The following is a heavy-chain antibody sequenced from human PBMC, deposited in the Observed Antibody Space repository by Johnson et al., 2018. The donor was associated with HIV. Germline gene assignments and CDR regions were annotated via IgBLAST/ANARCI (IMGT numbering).Heavy chain of an antibody. CDR1: GFSFSRFW. D-gene: IGHD5-24*01. CDR2: MKQDGSEK. CDR3: AREVDGFDI. Sequence: VRLVESGGVVVQPGGSLRLSCAASGFSFSRFWMSWVRQAPGKGLEWVANMKQDGSEKYYVDSVKGRFTISRDNAKNSLYLQMNSLRAEDTAVYYCAREVDGFDIRGQGTMVIVSS. J-gene: IGHJ3*02. V-gene: IGHV3-7*05.